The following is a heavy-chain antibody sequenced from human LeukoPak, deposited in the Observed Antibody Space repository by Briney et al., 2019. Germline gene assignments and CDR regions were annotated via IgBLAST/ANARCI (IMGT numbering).Heavy chain of an antibody. D-gene: IGHD5-18*01. V-gene: IGHV3-74*01. J-gene: IGHJ4*02. Sequence: GGSLRLSCAASGFTLTRFWMHWVRQAPGKGLVWVSRVSGDGSYTDYANSVKGRFTISRDNAKNTLYLQMNSLGAEDTAVYYCARVLTASLDYWGQGTLVTVSS. CDR1: GFTLTRFW. CDR2: VSGDGSYT. CDR3: ARVLTASLDY.